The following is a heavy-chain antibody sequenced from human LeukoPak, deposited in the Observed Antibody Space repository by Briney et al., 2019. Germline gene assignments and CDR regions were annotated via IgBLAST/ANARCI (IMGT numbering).Heavy chain of an antibody. D-gene: IGHD7-27*01. Sequence: SETLSLTCAVYGGSFSGYYWSWIRQPPGKGLEWIGEINHSGSTNYNPSLKSRVTISVDTSKNQFSLKLSSVTAADTAVYYCARVGPKLGTSAFDIWGQGTMVTVSS. V-gene: IGHV4-34*01. J-gene: IGHJ3*02. CDR3: ARVGPKLGTSAFDI. CDR1: GGSFSGYY. CDR2: INHSGST.